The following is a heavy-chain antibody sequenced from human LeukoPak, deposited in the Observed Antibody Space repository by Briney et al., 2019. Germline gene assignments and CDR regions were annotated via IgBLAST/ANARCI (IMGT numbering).Heavy chain of an antibody. V-gene: IGHV1-2*02. D-gene: IGHD6-13*01. CDR3: ERSIAAAGHFDY. J-gene: IGHJ4*02. CDR1: GYTFTGYY. Sequence: ASVKVSCKASGYTFTGYYMHLVRQAPGQGLECMGWINPNSGGTNYAQKFQGRVTMTRDTSISTAYMEMSRLRSDDTAVYYCERSIAAAGHFDYWGQGTLVTVSS. CDR2: INPNSGGT.